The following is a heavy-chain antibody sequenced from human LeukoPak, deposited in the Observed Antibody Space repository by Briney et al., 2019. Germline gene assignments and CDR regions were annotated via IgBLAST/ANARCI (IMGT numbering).Heavy chain of an antibody. CDR2: ITPILGIA. J-gene: IGHJ4*02. Sequence: SVKVSCTASGGTFISYAISWVRQAPGQGLEWMGRITPILGIANYAQKFQGRVTITADKSTSTAYMELSSLRSEDTAVYYCARELSRVITTTLGFDYWGQGTLVTVSS. V-gene: IGHV1-69*04. CDR1: GGTFISYA. D-gene: IGHD3-22*01. CDR3: ARELSRVITTTLGFDY.